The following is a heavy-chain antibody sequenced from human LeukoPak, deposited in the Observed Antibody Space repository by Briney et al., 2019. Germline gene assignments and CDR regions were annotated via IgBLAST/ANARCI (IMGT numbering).Heavy chain of an antibody. CDR3: AKDSGSYSNCETN. CDR1: GFTFSIYG. V-gene: IGHV3-33*06. Sequence: GGSLRLSCAASGFTFSIYGMHWVRQAPGKGLEWVAVIWYDGSNEYYADSVKGRFTISRDNSKNTLYLQMNSLRAEDTAVYYCAKDSGSYSNCETNWGQGTLVTVSS. CDR2: IWYDGSNE. D-gene: IGHD4-11*01. J-gene: IGHJ4*02.